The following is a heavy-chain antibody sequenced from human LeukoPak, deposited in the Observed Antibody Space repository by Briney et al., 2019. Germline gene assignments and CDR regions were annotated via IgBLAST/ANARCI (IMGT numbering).Heavy chain of an antibody. V-gene: IGHV3-21*01. CDR2: ISSSSSYI. D-gene: IGHD1-26*01. CDR1: GFTFSSYS. Sequence: TGGSLRLSCAASGFTFSSYSMNWVRQAPGKGLEWVSSISSSSSYIYYADSVKGRFTISRDNAKNLLYLQMNSLRAEDTAVYYCARVSEWGSGKIDYWGQGTLVTVSS. CDR3: ARVSEWGSGKIDY. J-gene: IGHJ4*02.